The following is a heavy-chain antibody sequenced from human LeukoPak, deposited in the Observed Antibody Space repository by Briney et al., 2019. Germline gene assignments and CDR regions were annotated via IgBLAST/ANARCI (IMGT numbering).Heavy chain of an antibody. D-gene: IGHD6-6*01. CDR3: ASDRPEYSSSSGWFDP. Sequence: GGSLRLSCAASGFTFSSYSMNWVRQAPGKGLEWVSSISSSSSYIYYADSVKGRFTISRDNAKNSLYLQMNSLKSGERAVYYCASDRPEYSSSSGWFDPWGQGTLVTVSS. V-gene: IGHV3-21*01. CDR1: GFTFSSYS. CDR2: ISSSSSYI. J-gene: IGHJ5*02.